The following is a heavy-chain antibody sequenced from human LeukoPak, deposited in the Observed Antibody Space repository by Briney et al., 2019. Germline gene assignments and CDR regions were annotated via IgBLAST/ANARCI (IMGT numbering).Heavy chain of an antibody. Sequence: SETLSLTCTVSGGSISSHYWSWIRQPPGKGLEWIGYIYYSGSTNYNPSLKSRVTISVDTSKNQFSLKLSSVTAADTAVYYCARTKVTGLPHQPLFDYWGQGTLVTVSS. J-gene: IGHJ4*02. D-gene: IGHD2-21*02. CDR1: GGSISSHY. CDR2: IYYSGST. CDR3: ARTKVTGLPHQPLFDY. V-gene: IGHV4-59*11.